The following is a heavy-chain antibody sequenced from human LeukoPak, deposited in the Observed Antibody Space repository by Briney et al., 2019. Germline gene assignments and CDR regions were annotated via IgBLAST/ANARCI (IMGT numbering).Heavy chain of an antibody. V-gene: IGHV4-30-2*01. CDR3: ATGGSHYAAFDI. Sequence: SQTLSLTCAVSGGSISGGGYSWSWIRQPPGKGLEWIGYIYHSGSTYYNPSLKSRVTISVDRSKNQFSLKLSSVTAADTAVYYCATGGSHYAAFDIWGQGTMVTVSS. CDR2: IYHSGST. CDR1: GGSISGGGYS. D-gene: IGHD1-26*01. J-gene: IGHJ3*02.